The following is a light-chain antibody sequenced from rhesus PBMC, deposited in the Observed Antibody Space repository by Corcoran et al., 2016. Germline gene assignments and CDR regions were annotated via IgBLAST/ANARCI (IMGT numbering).Light chain of an antibody. CDR1: QSVSSY. CDR2: GAA. V-gene: IGKV3-10*01. J-gene: IGKJ2*01. Sequence: QVILTQSPATLSLSPGERATLSCRASQSVSSYLAWYQQKPGQAPRLRIYGAASRATGIPYRFSGSGYGTDFTLTISSLEPEDVGVYHCYQHSSGYSFGQGTKGEIK. CDR3: YQHSSGYS.